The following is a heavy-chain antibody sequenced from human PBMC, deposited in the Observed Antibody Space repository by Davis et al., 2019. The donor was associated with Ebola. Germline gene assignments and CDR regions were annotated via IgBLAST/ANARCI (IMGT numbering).Heavy chain of an antibody. CDR3: ARSYGSLIDY. V-gene: IGHV4-61*05. D-gene: IGHD5-18*01. Sequence: SETLSLTCTVSGGSISSSSYYWGWIRQPPGKGLEWIGYIYYSGSTNYNPSLKSRVTISVDTSKNQFSLKLSSVTAADTAVYYCARSYGSLIDYWGQGTLVTVSS. J-gene: IGHJ4*02. CDR1: GGSISSSSYY. CDR2: IYYSGST.